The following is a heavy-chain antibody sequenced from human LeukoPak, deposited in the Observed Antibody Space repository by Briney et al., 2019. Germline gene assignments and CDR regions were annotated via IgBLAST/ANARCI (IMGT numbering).Heavy chain of an antibody. CDR1: GGSISSYY. D-gene: IGHD6-13*01. CDR2: IYYSGRT. Sequence: PSETLSLTCTVSGGSISSYYWSWIRQPPGKGLEWIGYIYYSGRTKYNPSLKSRVTISVDTSKNQFSLKLSSVTAADTAVYYCARVYGSSWLYYFDYWGQGTLVTVPS. V-gene: IGHV4-59*08. CDR3: ARVYGSSWLYYFDY. J-gene: IGHJ4*02.